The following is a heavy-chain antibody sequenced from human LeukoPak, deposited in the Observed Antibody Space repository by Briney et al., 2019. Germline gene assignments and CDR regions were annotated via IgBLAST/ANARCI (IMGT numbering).Heavy chain of an antibody. D-gene: IGHD3-10*01. Sequence: PGGSLRLSCAVSGFTFRAYSIYWVRQAPGKGLEWVSFITGSSGDILYADSVKGLFTVSRDNAKNTLYLQMYSLTAADTAVYFCARLAGHYFDYWGQGSLVTVSS. CDR3: ARLAGHYFDY. J-gene: IGHJ4*02. V-gene: IGHV3-21*05. CDR2: ITGSSGDI. CDR1: GFTFRAYS.